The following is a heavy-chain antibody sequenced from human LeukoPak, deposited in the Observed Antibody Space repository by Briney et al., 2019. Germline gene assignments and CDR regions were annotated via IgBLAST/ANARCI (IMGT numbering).Heavy chain of an antibody. CDR2: IYIRGTT. CDR1: GDSIRSGSYY. V-gene: IGHV4-61*02. Sequence: SETLSLTCTVSGDSIRSGSYYWSWIRHSAGKRLEWIARIYIRGTTTYNPSLKSRVTISVDTPKSQFSLNLSSVTAADTGVYYCARAPEYGWGSYLLYWGQGIQVTVSS. J-gene: IGHJ4*02. CDR3: ARAPEYGWGSYLLY. D-gene: IGHD3-10*01.